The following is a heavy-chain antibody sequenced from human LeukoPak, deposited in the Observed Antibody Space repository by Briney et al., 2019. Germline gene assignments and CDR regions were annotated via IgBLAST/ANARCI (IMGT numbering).Heavy chain of an antibody. D-gene: IGHD3-10*01. CDR2: ISDGGGST. Sequence: GGSLRLSCAASGFTFNYYGMSWVRQAPEKGLEWVSSISDGGGSTYYADSVKGRFTISRDNSKNTLYLQMNSLRAEDTAVYYCVETGGSGTYEFDYWGQGTLVTVSS. CDR1: GFTFNYYG. J-gene: IGHJ4*02. V-gene: IGHV3-23*01. CDR3: VETGGSGTYEFDY.